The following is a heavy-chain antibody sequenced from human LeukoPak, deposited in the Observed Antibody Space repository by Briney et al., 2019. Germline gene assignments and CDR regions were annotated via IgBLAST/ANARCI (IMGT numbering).Heavy chain of an antibody. CDR3: ARDLIAAAYLNWFDL. CDR1: GYTFTSYG. Sequence: GASVKVSCKASGYTFTSYGINWVRQAPGQGLEWMGWITAYNGNTNYAQKLQGRVTMTTDTSTSTAYMELRSLRSDDTAVYYCARDLIAAAYLNWFDLWGQGTLVTVSS. V-gene: IGHV1-18*01. D-gene: IGHD6-13*01. CDR2: ITAYNGNT. J-gene: IGHJ5*02.